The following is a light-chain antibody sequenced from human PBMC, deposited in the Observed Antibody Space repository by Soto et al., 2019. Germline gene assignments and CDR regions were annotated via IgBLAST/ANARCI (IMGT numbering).Light chain of an antibody. Sequence: PGERATLSCRASQSVSNYLAWYQQKPGQAPRLLIYDASNRAPGIPARFSGSGSGADFSLTISSLEPEDFAVYYCQKRKSRLTFGGVTKVEIK. V-gene: IGKV3-11*01. CDR1: QSVSNY. J-gene: IGKJ4*01. CDR3: QKRKSRLT. CDR2: DAS.